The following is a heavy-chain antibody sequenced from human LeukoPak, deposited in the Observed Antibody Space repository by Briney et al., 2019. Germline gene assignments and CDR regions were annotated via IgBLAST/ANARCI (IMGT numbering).Heavy chain of an antibody. CDR1: GFTFSDYY. D-gene: IGHD3-16*02. CDR3: ARSGGRYVWGSYRWALYFDY. Sequence: GGPLRLSCAASGFTFSDYYMSWIRQAPGKGLEWVSYISSSGSTIYYAYSVKGRFTISRDNAKNSLYLQMNSLRAEDTAVYYCARSGGRYVWGSYRWALYFDYWGQGTLVTVSS. CDR2: ISSSGSTI. J-gene: IGHJ4*02. V-gene: IGHV3-11*01.